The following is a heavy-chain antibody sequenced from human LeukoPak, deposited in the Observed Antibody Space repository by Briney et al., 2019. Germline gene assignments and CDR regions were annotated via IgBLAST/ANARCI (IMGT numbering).Heavy chain of an antibody. CDR2: ISEDGGAR. V-gene: IGHV3-23*01. CDR1: GFTFSAYA. Sequence: PGGSLRLSCAASGFTFSAYALSWVRQATGKGLEWVSAISEDGGARLYADSVKGRFTISRDNSENTVSLQVNSLRAGDTAVYFCAKESLPHRGYYFDSWGRGTLITVSS. CDR3: AKESLPHRGYYFDS. D-gene: IGHD3-22*01. J-gene: IGHJ4*02.